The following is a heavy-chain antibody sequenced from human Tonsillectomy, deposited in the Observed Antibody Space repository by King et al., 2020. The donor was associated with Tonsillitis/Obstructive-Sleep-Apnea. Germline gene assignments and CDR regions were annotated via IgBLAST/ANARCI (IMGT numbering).Heavy chain of an antibody. J-gene: IGHJ3*02. V-gene: IGHV4-59*01. D-gene: IGHD2-8*01. Sequence: QLQESGPGLVKPSETLSLTCTVSGGSIRSYYWSWIRQPPGKGLEWIGFIDYTGSTNYNPSLKSRVTISVDTSKNQFSLRLSSVTAADTAVYYCAREGAVMNAFDIWGLGTMVTVSS. CDR3: AREGAVMNAFDI. CDR2: IDYTGST. CDR1: GGSIRSYY.